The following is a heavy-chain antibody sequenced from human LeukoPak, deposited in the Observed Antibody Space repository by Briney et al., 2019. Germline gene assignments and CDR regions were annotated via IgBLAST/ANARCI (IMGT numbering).Heavy chain of an antibody. J-gene: IGHJ5*02. CDR3: AKAPGGGIMRSYFDP. Sequence: GGSLRLSCAASGFTFDDYAMPWVRQAPGKGLEWVSGISWNSDSIVYADSVRGRFIISRDSAKNSLYLQMDSLRGEDTALYFCAKAPGGGIMRSYFDPWGQGTLVTVSS. CDR1: GFTFDDYA. CDR2: ISWNSDSI. V-gene: IGHV3-9*01. D-gene: IGHD1-14*01.